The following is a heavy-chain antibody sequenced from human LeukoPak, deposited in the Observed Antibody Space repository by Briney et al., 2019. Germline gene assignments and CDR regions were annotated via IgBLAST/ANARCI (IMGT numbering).Heavy chain of an antibody. CDR1: GYTFTGYY. Sequence: GASVKVSCKASGYTFTGYYMHWVRQAPGQGLEWMGWINPNSGGTNYAQKFQGRVTMTRDTSISTAYMELSRLRSDDTAVYYCARAGVWGDYVEAFDIWGQGTMVTVSS. D-gene: IGHD4-17*01. V-gene: IGHV1-2*02. CDR3: ARAGVWGDYVEAFDI. J-gene: IGHJ3*02. CDR2: INPNSGGT.